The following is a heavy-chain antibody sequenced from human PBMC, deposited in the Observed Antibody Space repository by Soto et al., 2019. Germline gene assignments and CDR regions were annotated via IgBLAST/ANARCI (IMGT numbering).Heavy chain of an antibody. Sequence: AASVKVSCKASGYTFSNYGISWVRQGPGQGLEWMGWISGYNGNTHYEEKVQDRIKMTTDTSTSTTYLELRSLRSDDTAVYFCARDPGFGFGYSYAFAMDVWG. V-gene: IGHV1-18*01. CDR1: GYTFSNYG. J-gene: IGHJ6*02. CDR3: ARDPGFGFGYSYAFAMDV. D-gene: IGHD5-18*01. CDR2: ISGYNGNT.